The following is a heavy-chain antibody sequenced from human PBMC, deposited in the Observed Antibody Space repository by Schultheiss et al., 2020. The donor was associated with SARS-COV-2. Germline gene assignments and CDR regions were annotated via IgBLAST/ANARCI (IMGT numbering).Heavy chain of an antibody. CDR3: ARQRVVNYYYYGMDV. V-gene: IGHV5-51*01. D-gene: IGHD2-2*01. CDR2: IYPGDSDT. CDR1: GYSFTSYW. J-gene: IGHJ6*02. Sequence: GGSLRLSCKGSGYSFTSYWIGWVRQMPGKGLEWMGIIYPGDSDTRYSPSFQGQVTISADKSISTAYLQWSSLRASDTAIYYCARQRVVNYYYYGMDVWGQGTTVTVSS.